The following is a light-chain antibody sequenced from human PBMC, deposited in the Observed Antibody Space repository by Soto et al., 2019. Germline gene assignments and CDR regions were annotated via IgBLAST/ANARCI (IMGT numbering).Light chain of an antibody. J-gene: IGKJ5*01. CDR1: HTVIHNY. Sequence: SPATLSVYTGQRASLSCRASHTVIHNYLAWHQQKPGQTPRLLVYGASNRATGIPDRFSGSGSGTDFTLTISRLEPEDFAVYYCQQHGSLPIPFCQGTLLEIK. V-gene: IGKV3-20*01. CDR2: GAS. CDR3: QQHGSLPIP.